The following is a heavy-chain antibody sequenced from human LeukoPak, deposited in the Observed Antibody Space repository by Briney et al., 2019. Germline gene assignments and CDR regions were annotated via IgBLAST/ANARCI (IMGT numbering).Heavy chain of an antibody. CDR3: AKAHTEYSSSSRSDY. D-gene: IGHD6-6*01. J-gene: IGHJ4*02. Sequence: ASVKVSCKASGYTFTGYYMHWVRQAPGQGLEWMGWINPNSGGTNYAQKFQGRVTMTRDTSISTAYMELSRLRSDDTAVYYCAKAHTEYSSSSRSDYWGQGTLVTVSS. V-gene: IGHV1-2*02. CDR1: GYTFTGYY. CDR2: INPNSGGT.